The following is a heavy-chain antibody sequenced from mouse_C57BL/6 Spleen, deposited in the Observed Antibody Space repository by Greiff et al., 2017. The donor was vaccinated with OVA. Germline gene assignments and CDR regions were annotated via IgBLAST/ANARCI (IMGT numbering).Heavy chain of an antibody. V-gene: IGHV5-17*01. CDR3: ATNGTPRGPSWFAY. CDR1: GFTFSDYG. D-gene: IGHD4-1*01. Sequence: EVKVVESGGGLVKPGGSLKLSCAASGFTFSDYGMHWVRQAPEKGLEWVAYISSGSSTIYYADTVKGRFTISRDNAKNTLFLHMTSLRSEDTAMYYCATNGTPRGPSWFAYWGQGTLVTVSA. J-gene: IGHJ3*01. CDR2: ISSGSSTI.